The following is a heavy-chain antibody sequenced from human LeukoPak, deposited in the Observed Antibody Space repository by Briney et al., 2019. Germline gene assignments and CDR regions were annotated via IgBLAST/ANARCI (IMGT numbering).Heavy chain of an antibody. CDR1: GYTFTSYY. CDR3: ARDQDTGVTPGVY. D-gene: IGHD4-23*01. V-gene: IGHV1-69*04. Sequence: SAKVSCKASGYTFTSYYMHWVRQAPGQGLEWMGRIIPILGIANYAQKFQGRVTITADKSTSTAYMELSSLRSEDTAVYYCARDQDTGVTPGVYWGQGTLVTVSS. J-gene: IGHJ4*02. CDR2: IIPILGIA.